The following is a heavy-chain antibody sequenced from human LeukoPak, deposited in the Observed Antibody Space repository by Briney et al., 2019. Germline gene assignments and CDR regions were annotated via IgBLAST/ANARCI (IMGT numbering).Heavy chain of an antibody. CDR3: ARDLQLGSSFHAFDI. Sequence: GGSLRLSCAASGFTVSSNYMSWVRQAPGKGLEWVSVIYSGGSTYYADSVKGRFTISRDNSKNTLYLQMNSLRAEDTAVYYCARDLQLGSSFHAFDIWGQGTMVTVSS. D-gene: IGHD6-13*01. CDR1: GFTVSSNY. CDR2: IYSGGST. J-gene: IGHJ3*02. V-gene: IGHV3-53*01.